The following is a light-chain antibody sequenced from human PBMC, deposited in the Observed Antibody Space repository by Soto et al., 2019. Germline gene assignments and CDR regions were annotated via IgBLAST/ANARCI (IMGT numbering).Light chain of an antibody. CDR2: AAY. CDR1: QAISTY. J-gene: IGKJ4*01. CDR3: QKYDNAPLT. V-gene: IGKV1-27*01. Sequence: DIQMTQAPSSLSASVGARVTITGRARQAISTYLAWYQQKPGKVPKLLISAAYTLQSGVPPRFSGSGSGTDFTLTISSLQPEDVATYYCQKYDNAPLTFGGGTKVEIK.